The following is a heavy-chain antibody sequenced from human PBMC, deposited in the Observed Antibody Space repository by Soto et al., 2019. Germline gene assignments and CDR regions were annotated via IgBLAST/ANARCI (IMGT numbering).Heavy chain of an antibody. V-gene: IGHV1-69*06. CDR1: GGTFSSYA. CDR2: IIPIFGTA. Sequence: SVKVSCKASGGTFSSYAISWVRQAPGQGLEWMGGIIPIFGTANYAQKFQGRVTITADKSTSTAYMELSSLRSEDTAVYYCARDPGYYDSSGSVDYWGQGTLVTVSS. D-gene: IGHD3-22*01. CDR3: ARDPGYYDSSGSVDY. J-gene: IGHJ4*02.